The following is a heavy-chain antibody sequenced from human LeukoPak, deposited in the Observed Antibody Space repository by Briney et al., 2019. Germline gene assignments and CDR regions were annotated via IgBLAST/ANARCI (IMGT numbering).Heavy chain of an antibody. Sequence: GGSLRLSCAASGFTFSSYAMNWVRQAPGKGLEWVSSISSSSSYIYYADSVKGRFTISRDNAKNSLYLQMNSLRAEDTAVYYCARDPNPSYYYDSSGYRRGAFDIWGQGTMVTVSS. CDR1: GFTFSSYA. J-gene: IGHJ3*02. CDR2: ISSSSSYI. V-gene: IGHV3-21*01. CDR3: ARDPNPSYYYDSSGYRRGAFDI. D-gene: IGHD3-22*01.